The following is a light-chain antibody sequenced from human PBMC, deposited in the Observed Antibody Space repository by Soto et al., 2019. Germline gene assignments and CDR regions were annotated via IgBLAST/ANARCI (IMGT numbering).Light chain of an antibody. V-gene: IGKV3-11*01. Sequence: EIVLTQSPATLSLSPGERATLSCRASQSVSSYLAWYQQKPGQAPRLLIYDASNRAAGIPARFSGSGSGTDFTLTISSVAPEDFAVYYCQQRINWPLTFGGGTKVEIK. CDR2: DAS. CDR3: QQRINWPLT. J-gene: IGKJ4*01. CDR1: QSVSSY.